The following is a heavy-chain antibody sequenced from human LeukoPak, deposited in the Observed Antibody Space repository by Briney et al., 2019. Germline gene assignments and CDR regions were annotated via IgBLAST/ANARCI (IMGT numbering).Heavy chain of an antibody. Sequence: SVKVSCKASGGTFPNYAIGWVRQAPGQGLNYVQKFQGRLSFSADESTHTVYMELSSLRSEDTAVYYCATRGDTRSSLEAHYKSYCLDVWGKGTPVTVSS. CDR1: GGTFPNYA. CDR3: ATRGDTRSSLEAHYKSYCLDV. D-gene: IGHD6-6*01. V-gene: IGHV1-69*13. J-gene: IGHJ6*03.